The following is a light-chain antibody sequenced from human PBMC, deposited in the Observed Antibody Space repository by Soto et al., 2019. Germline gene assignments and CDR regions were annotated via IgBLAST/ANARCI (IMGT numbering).Light chain of an antibody. V-gene: IGKV1-39*01. Sequence: DIQMTQSPSSLSASVGDRVTITCRASQSISSYLNWYQQKPGKAHKLLIYAASKFQSGVPSRFSGSGSGTEFTLTISSLQPEDFATYYCQQSYSTPTFGPGTKVDIK. CDR3: QQSYSTPT. J-gene: IGKJ3*01. CDR1: QSISSY. CDR2: AAS.